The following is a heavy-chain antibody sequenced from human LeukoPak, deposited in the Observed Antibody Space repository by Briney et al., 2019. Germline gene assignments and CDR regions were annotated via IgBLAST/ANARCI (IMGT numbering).Heavy chain of an antibody. Sequence: GESLRLACAASGFTFSSYSMNWVRQAPGKGLEWVSSISSSSSYIYYADSVKGRFTISRDNAKNSLYLQMNSLRAEDTAVYYCARAHRGWYDYWGQGTLVTVSS. CDR1: GFTFSSYS. CDR3: ARAHRGWYDY. V-gene: IGHV3-21*01. J-gene: IGHJ4*02. D-gene: IGHD6-19*01. CDR2: ISSSSSYI.